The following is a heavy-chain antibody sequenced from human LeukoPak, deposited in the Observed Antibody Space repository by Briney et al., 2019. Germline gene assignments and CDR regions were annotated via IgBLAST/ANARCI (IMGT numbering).Heavy chain of an antibody. D-gene: IGHD6-13*01. Sequence: GGSLRLSCAASGFTFSSYSMNWVRQAPGKGLGWVSSISSSSSYIYYADSVKGRFTISRDNAKNSLYLQMNSLRAEDTAVYYCARDPGIAAAGTNNWFDPWGQGTLVTVSS. V-gene: IGHV3-21*01. CDR1: GFTFSSYS. J-gene: IGHJ5*02. CDR3: ARDPGIAAAGTNNWFDP. CDR2: ISSSSSYI.